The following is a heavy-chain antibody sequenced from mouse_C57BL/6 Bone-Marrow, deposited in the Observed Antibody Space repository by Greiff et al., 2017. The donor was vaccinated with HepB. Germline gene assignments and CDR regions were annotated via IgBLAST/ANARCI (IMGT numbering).Heavy chain of an antibody. V-gene: IGHV5-4*01. Sequence: EVKLMESGGGLVKPGGSLKLSCAASGFTFSSYAMSWVRQTPEKRLEWVATISDGGSYTYYPDNVKGRFTISRDNAKNNLYLQMSHLKSEDTAMYYCARDVHYWGQGTTLTVSS. CDR2: ISDGGSYT. CDR1: GFTFSSYA. J-gene: IGHJ2*01. CDR3: ARDVHY.